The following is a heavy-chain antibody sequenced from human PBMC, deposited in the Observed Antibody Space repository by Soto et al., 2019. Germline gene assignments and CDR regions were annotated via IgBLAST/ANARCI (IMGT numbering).Heavy chain of an antibody. CDR3: AREERNGPGVDY. CDR2: INPRGGST. Sequence: GASVKVSCKASGYTFTCYYMHWVRQAPGQGLEWMGIINPRGGSTSYAQKFQGRVTMTRDTSTSTVYMELSSLRSEDTAVYYCAREERNGPGVDYWGQGTLVTVSS. J-gene: IGHJ4*02. D-gene: IGHD1-1*01. V-gene: IGHV1-46*01. CDR1: GYTFTCYY.